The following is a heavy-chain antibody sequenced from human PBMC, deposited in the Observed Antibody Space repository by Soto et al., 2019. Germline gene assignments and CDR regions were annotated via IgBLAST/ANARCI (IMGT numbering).Heavy chain of an antibody. CDR1: GGSISSSSYY. V-gene: IGHV4-39*06. Sequence: PSETLSLTCTVSGGSISSSSYYWGWIRQPPGKGLEWIGRIYYSGSTYYNPSLKSRVTISVDKSKNQFTLKLSSVTAADSAVYFCARDRAVSARGSFDYWGQGTLVTVSS. J-gene: IGHJ4*02. CDR3: ARDRAVSARGSFDY. CDR2: IYYSGST. D-gene: IGHD6-19*01.